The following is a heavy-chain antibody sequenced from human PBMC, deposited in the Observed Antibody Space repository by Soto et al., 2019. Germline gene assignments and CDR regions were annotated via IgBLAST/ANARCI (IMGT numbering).Heavy chain of an antibody. Sequence: GGSLRLSCAASGFTFSSYAMSWVRQAPGKGLEWVSAISGSGGSTYYADSVKGRFTISRDNSNNTLYLQMNSLRAEDTAVYYCAKEVYSSGWYASDYWGQGTLVTVSS. CDR3: AKEVYSSGWYASDY. D-gene: IGHD6-19*01. V-gene: IGHV3-23*01. J-gene: IGHJ4*02. CDR1: GFTFSSYA. CDR2: ISGSGGST.